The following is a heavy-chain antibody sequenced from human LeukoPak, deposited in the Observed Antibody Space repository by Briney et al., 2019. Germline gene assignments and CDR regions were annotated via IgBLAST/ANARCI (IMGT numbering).Heavy chain of an antibody. CDR2: MRHDGSIK. CDR3: VRGYDFWSGYFYY. V-gene: IGHV3-30*02. Sequence: GGSLRLSCAASGFTFSNHGMHWVRQAPGKGPEWVAFMRHDGSIKYYVDSVKGRFTISRDNSKNTLYLQMNSLRAEDTAVYYCVRGYDFWSGYFYYWGQGTLVTVSS. CDR1: GFTFSNHG. D-gene: IGHD3-3*01. J-gene: IGHJ4*02.